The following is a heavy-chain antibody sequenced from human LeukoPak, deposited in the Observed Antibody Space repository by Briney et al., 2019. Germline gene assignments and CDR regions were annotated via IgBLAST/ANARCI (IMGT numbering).Heavy chain of an antibody. D-gene: IGHD6-13*01. CDR3: ARDLFRAAAGKRAYYYGMDA. CDR1: GFTFSSYG. V-gene: IGHV3-33*01. Sequence: PGGSLRLSCAASGFTFSSYGMHWVRQAPGKGLEWVAVIWNDGSNKYYADSVKGRFTISRDNSKNTLYLQMNSLRAEDTAVYYCARDLFRAAAGKRAYYYGMDAWGKGTTVTVSS. J-gene: IGHJ6*04. CDR2: IWNDGSNK.